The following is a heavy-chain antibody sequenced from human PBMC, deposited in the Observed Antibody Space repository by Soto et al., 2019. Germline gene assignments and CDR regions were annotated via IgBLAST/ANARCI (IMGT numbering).Heavy chain of an antibody. CDR3: VKDMDRSGYVGNYYGMDV. J-gene: IGHJ6*02. CDR2: TSWNGGSI. Sequence: GGSLRLSCVASGFRFDGYAMHWVRQVPGKSLEWVSGTSWNGGSIAYADSVRGRFTISRDNVKNALYLQMNSLSAEDTALYYCVKDMDRSGYVGNYYGMDVWGQGTTVTVSS. D-gene: IGHD3-3*01. CDR1: GFRFDGYA. V-gene: IGHV3-9*01.